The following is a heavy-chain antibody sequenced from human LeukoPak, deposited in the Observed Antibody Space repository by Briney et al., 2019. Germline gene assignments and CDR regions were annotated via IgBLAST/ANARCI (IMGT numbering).Heavy chain of an antibody. J-gene: IGHJ4*02. Sequence: SETLSLTCAVYGGSFSGYYWSWIRQPPGKGLEWIGEINHSGSTNYNPSLKRRVTISVDTSKNQFSLKLSSVTAADTAVYYCAREGAYGRNFDYWGQGTLVTVSS. D-gene: IGHD4-17*01. V-gene: IGHV4-34*01. CDR2: INHSGST. CDR3: AREGAYGRNFDY. CDR1: GGSFSGYY.